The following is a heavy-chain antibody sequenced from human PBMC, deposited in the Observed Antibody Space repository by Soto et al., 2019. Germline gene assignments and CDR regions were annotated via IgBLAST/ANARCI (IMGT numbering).Heavy chain of an antibody. CDR3: ARGGGELLQDYFDY. CDR1: GFTFSSYA. Sequence: QVQLVESGGGVVQPGRSLRLSCAASGFTFSSYAMHWVRQAPGKGLEWVAVISYDGSNKYYADSVKGRFTISRDNSKNTLYLQMNSLRAEDMAVYYCARGGGELLQDYFDYWGQGTLVIVSS. J-gene: IGHJ4*02. CDR2: ISYDGSNK. D-gene: IGHD3-10*01. V-gene: IGHV3-30-3*01.